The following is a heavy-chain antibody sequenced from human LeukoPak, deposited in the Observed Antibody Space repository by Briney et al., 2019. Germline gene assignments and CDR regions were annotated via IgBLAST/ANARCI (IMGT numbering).Heavy chain of an antibody. CDR2: FDPEDGET. J-gene: IGHJ4*02. D-gene: IGHD6-19*01. Sequence: ASVKVSCKVSGYTLTELSMHWVRQAPGKGLEWMGGFDPEDGETIYAQKFQGRVTMTTDTSTSTAYMELRSLRSDNTAVYYCARANAYSSGEDYWGQGTLVTVSS. V-gene: IGHV1-24*01. CDR3: ARANAYSSGEDY. CDR1: GYTLTELS.